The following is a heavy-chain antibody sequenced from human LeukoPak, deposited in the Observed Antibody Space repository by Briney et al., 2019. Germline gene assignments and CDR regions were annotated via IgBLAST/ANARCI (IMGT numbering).Heavy chain of an antibody. D-gene: IGHD6-13*01. CDR1: GYIFNNYW. CDR3: ARHYGSAWFAH. Sequence: PGESLEISCQTSGYIFNNYWLAWVRQMPGKGLAWVGIFNPRDSSTRYSPSFQGQVTFSADNSISTAYLQWSSLRASDTAIYYCARHYGSAWFAHCGQGTQVTVSS. J-gene: IGHJ4*02. CDR2: FNPRDSST. V-gene: IGHV5-51*01.